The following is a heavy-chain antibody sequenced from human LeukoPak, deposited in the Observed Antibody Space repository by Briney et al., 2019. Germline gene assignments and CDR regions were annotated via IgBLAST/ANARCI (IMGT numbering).Heavy chain of an antibody. CDR1: GFTFSSYW. D-gene: IGHD1-26*01. V-gene: IGHV3-53*01. Sequence: PGGSLRLSCAASGFTFSSYWMSWVRQAPGKGLEWVSVIYSGGSTYYADSVKGRFTISRDNSKNTVYLQMNSLRADDTAVYYCAREVMEVGATIEWGQGTLVTVSS. CDR3: AREVMEVGATIE. J-gene: IGHJ4*02. CDR2: IYSGGST.